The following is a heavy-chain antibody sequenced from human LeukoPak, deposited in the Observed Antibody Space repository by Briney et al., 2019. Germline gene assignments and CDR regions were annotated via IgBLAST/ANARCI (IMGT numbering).Heavy chain of an antibody. CDR2: INHSGST. CDR1: GGSFSGYY. D-gene: IGHD3-22*01. CDR3: ARSSEGRYYYDSSGFSYHYYYMDV. J-gene: IGHJ6*03. Sequence: KASETLSLACAVYGGSFSGYYWSWIRQPPGKGLEWIGEINHSGSTNYNPSLKSRVTISVDTSKNQFSLKLSSVTAADTAVYYCARSSEGRYYYDSSGFSYHYYYMDVWGKGTTVTISS. V-gene: IGHV4-34*01.